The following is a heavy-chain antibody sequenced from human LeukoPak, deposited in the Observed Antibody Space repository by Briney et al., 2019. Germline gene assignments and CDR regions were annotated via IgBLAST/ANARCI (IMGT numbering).Heavy chain of an antibody. J-gene: IGHJ3*02. Sequence: GGSLRLSCAAPGFSFSSYGMHWVRQAPGKGLEWVAVISYDGSNKYCADSVKGRFTISRDNSKNTLYLQMNSLRAEDTAVYYCAKASRYLGSGSYYRDAFDIWGQGTMVTVSS. V-gene: IGHV3-30*18. CDR1: GFSFSSYG. D-gene: IGHD3-10*02. CDR2: ISYDGSNK. CDR3: AKASRYLGSGSYYRDAFDI.